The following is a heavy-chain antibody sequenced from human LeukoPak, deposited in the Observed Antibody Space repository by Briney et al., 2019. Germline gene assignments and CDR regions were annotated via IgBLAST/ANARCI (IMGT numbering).Heavy chain of an antibody. D-gene: IGHD3-10*01. V-gene: IGHV3-7*04. Sequence: GGSLRLSCAASGFTFSSYWMSWVRQAPGKGLEWVANIKQDGSEKYYVDSVKGRFTISRDNAKNSLYLQMNSLRAEDAAVYYCVKDYSKTSYYGSGTYYRPNWFDPWGQGTLVTVSS. CDR2: IKQDGSEK. CDR1: GFTFSSYW. CDR3: VKDYSKTSYYGSGTYYRPNWFDP. J-gene: IGHJ5*02.